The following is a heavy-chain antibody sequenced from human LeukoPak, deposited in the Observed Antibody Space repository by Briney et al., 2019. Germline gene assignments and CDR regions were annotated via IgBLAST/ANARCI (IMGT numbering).Heavy chain of an antibody. D-gene: IGHD3-16*01. Sequence: SETLSLTCTVSGGSISSSSYYWGWIRQPPGKGLEWIGSIYYSGSTYYNPSLKSRVTISVDTSKNQISLKLSSVTAADTAVYYCARHWPSHVSDYWGQGTLVTVSS. J-gene: IGHJ4*02. CDR3: ARHWPSHVSDY. V-gene: IGHV4-39*01. CDR2: IYYSGST. CDR1: GGSISSSSYY.